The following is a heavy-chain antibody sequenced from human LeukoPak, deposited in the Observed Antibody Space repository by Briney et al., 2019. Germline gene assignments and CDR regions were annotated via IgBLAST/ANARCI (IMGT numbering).Heavy chain of an antibody. V-gene: IGHV3-30*03. J-gene: IGHJ4*02. CDR2: ISHDGRAK. CDR3: ARGEYYYDSSGYPDHFDY. CDR1: GFTFSSYG. D-gene: IGHD3-22*01. Sequence: GGSLRLSCVASGFTFSSYGMHWVRQAPGKGLEWVAVISHDGRAKYYADSVKGRFTISRDNSRNALNLEMNSLRAEDTAVYYCARGEYYYDSSGYPDHFDYWGQGTLVTVSS.